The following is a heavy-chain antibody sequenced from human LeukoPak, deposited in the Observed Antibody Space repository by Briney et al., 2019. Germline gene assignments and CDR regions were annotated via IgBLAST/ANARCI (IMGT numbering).Heavy chain of an antibody. CDR3: AKEYSSSSNYYYYGLDV. D-gene: IGHD6-6*01. CDR1: GFTVSTNY. V-gene: IGHV3-43*02. Sequence: GGSLRLSCAVSGFTVSTNYMTWVRQAPGKGLEWVSLISGDGGSTDYADSVKGRFTISRDNSENSLYLQMNSLRTDDTALYYCAKEYSSSSNYYYYGLDVWGQGTTVTVSS. CDR2: ISGDGGST. J-gene: IGHJ6*02.